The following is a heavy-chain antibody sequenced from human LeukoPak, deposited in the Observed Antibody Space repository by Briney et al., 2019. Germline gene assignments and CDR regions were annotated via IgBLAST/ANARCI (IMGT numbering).Heavy chain of an antibody. CDR2: IKQDGSEK. J-gene: IGHJ4*02. V-gene: IGHV3-7*01. CDR3: AGLHFYDDSGFYRGGFDY. D-gene: IGHD3-22*01. CDR1: GFTFSNYW. Sequence: HPGGSLRLSCVASGFTFSNYWMSWVRQPPGKGLEWVANIKQDGSEKYCVDSVKGRFTISRDNAKNSLYLQMNSLRAEDTAVYYCAGLHFYDDSGFYRGGFDYWGQGSLVIVSS.